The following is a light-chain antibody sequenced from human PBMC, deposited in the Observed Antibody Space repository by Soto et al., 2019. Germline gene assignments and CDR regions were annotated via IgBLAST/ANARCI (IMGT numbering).Light chain of an antibody. Sequence: DINMTKSPSSVSASVGDRVTITCRASQSISFYLNWYQQKPGKAHKVLIYAASNLQSGVPSRFSGSGSGTDFTLTISSLQPEDFATCYCQQSYSIPIPFGQGTRLEI. J-gene: IGKJ5*01. CDR1: QSISFY. CDR3: QQSYSIPIP. CDR2: AAS. V-gene: IGKV1-39*01.